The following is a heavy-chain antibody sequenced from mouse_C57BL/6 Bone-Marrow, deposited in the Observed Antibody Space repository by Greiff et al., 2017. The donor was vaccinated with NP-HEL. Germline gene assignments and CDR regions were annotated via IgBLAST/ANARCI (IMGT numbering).Heavy chain of an antibody. V-gene: IGHV1-15*01. Sequence: QVQLQQSGAELVRPGASVTLSCKASGYTFTDYEMHWVKQTPVHGLEWIGAIDPETGGTAYNQKFKGKAILTADTSSSTAYMKLRSLTSEDSAVYYCTRSLFDYWGQGTTLTVSS. CDR1: GYTFTDYE. J-gene: IGHJ2*01. CDR2: IDPETGGT. CDR3: TRSLFDY.